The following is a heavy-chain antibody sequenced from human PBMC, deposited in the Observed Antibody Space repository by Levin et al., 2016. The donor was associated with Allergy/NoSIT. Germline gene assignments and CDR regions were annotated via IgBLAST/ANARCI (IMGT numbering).Heavy chain of an antibody. V-gene: IGHV3-23*01. D-gene: IGHD3-10*01. CDR3: ARGEVNYYGSGGGIFDY. J-gene: IGHJ4*02. CDR1: GFTFTNYA. CDR2: ISGSGDST. Sequence: GESLKISCAASGFTFTNYAVTWVRQAPGRGLEWVSTISGSGDSTWYADSVKGRFTISRDNSKNTLYLQLNSLRAEDTALYYCARGEVNYYGSGGGIFDYWGQGTLVAVSS.